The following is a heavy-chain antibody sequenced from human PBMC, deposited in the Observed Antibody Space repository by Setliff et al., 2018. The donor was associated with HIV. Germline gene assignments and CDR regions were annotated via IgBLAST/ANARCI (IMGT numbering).Heavy chain of an antibody. Sequence: NPSETLSLTCAVYGGSFINYYWSWIRQSPGKGLEWIGEITHSGSTNYNPSLKSRVTISVDTSKNQFSLKLTSVTAADTAVYYCARGPVVVIPAPRWRWFDPWGRGTLVTV. V-gene: IGHV4-34*01. D-gene: IGHD2-2*01. CDR3: ARGPVVVIPAPRWRWFDP. J-gene: IGHJ5*02. CDR1: GGSFINYY. CDR2: ITHSGST.